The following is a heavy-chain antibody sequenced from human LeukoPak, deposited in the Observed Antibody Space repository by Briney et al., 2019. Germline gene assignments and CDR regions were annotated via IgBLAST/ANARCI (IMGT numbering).Heavy chain of an antibody. V-gene: IGHV3-7*04. CDR3: ARDSLGRSGSRGDWLGY. Sequence: GGSLRLSCAASGFTFSSYWMSWVRQAPGKGLEWVANIKQDGSEKYYVDSVKGRFTISRDNAKNSLYLQMNSLRAEDTAVYYCARDSLGRSGSRGDWLGYWGQGTLVTVSS. J-gene: IGHJ4*02. D-gene: IGHD3-10*01. CDR2: IKQDGSEK. CDR1: GFTFSSYW.